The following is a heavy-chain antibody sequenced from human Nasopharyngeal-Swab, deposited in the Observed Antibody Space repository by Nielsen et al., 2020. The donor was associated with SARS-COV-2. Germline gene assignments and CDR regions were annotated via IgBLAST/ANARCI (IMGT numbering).Heavy chain of an antibody. CDR2: INAGNGNT. CDR3: ARGGRGYSRDYYYYYYMDV. D-gene: IGHD5-18*01. Sequence: ASVKVSCKASGYTFTSYYMHWVRQAPGQRLEWMGWINAGNGNTKYSQKFQGRVTITRDTSASTAYMELSSLRSEDTAVYYCARGGRGYSRDYYYYYYMDVWGKETTVTVSS. CDR1: GYTFTSYY. J-gene: IGHJ6*03. V-gene: IGHV1-3*01.